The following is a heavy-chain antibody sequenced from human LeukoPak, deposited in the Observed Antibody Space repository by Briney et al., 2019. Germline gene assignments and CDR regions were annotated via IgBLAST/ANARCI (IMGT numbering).Heavy chain of an antibody. CDR3: ATYSSGWPRDY. J-gene: IGHJ4*02. Sequence: PSETLSLTCTVSGGSISSSSYYWGWIRQPPGKGLEWIGSIYYSGSTYYNPSLKSRVTISVDTSKNQFSLKLSSVTAADTAAYYCATYSSGWPRDYWGQGTLVTVSS. CDR2: IYYSGST. CDR1: GGSISSSSYY. V-gene: IGHV4-39*07. D-gene: IGHD6-19*01.